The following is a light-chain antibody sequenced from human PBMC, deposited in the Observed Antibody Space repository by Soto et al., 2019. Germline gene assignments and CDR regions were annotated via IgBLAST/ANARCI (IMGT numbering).Light chain of an antibody. CDR3: SAWDDSLSGPV. CDR1: SSNIGSNY. Sequence: QSVLTQPPSASGTPGQRVTISCSGSSSNIGSNYVYWYQQLPVTAPKLLIYMNNQRPSGVPDRFSGSKSGTSASLAISGLRSEDEADYYCSAWDDSLSGPVFGGGTKLTVL. CDR2: MNN. J-gene: IGLJ2*01. V-gene: IGLV1-47*01.